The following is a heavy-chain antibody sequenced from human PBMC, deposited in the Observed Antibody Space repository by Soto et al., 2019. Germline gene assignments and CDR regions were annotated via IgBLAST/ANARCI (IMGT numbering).Heavy chain of an antibody. CDR1: GGTFSSYA. CDR2: IIPIFGTA. D-gene: IGHD3-10*01. J-gene: IGHJ6*02. V-gene: IGHV1-69*13. CDR3: ARPYYYGSGSFDPWYYYYGMDV. Sequence: SVKVSCKASGGTFSSYAISWVRQAPGQGLEWMGGIIPIFGTANYAQKFQGRVTITADESTSTAYMELSSLRSEDTAVYYCARPYYYGSGSFDPWYYYYGMDVWGQGTTVTVSS.